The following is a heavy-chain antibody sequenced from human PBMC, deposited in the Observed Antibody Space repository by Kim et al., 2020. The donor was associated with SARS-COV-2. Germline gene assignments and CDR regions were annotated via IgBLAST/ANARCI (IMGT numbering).Heavy chain of an antibody. CDR2: INGDGTYT. D-gene: IGHD3-10*01. Sequence: GGSLRLSCAASGFTFSRYWMHWVRQAPGKGLVWVSHINGDGTYTAYADSVKGRFTISRDSAKNTLYLQMNSLRDDDTAVFYCARGGFDEYNYASGSFAFDIWGQGPLVAVSS. CDR3: ARGGFDEYNYASGSFAFDI. CDR1: GFTFSRYW. J-gene: IGHJ3*02. V-gene: IGHV3-74*01.